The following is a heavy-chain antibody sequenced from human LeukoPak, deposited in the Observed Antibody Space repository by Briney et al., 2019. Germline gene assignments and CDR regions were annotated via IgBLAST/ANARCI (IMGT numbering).Heavy chain of an antibody. CDR2: INPNSGGT. V-gene: IGHV1-2*02. J-gene: IGHJ4*02. CDR3: ARGTQKYYYDSSGYYHTDFDY. Sequence: ASVKVSCKASGYTFTGYYMHWVRQAPGQGLEWMGWINPNSGGTNYAQKFQGRVTMTRDTSISTAYIELSRLRSDDTAVYYCARGTQKYYYDSSGYYHTDFDYWGQGTLVTVSS. CDR1: GYTFTGYY. D-gene: IGHD3-22*01.